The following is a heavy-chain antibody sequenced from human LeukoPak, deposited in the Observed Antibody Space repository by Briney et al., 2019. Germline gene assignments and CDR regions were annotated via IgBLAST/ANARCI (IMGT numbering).Heavy chain of an antibody. CDR3: ARVRYCSSTSCFEAMDV. J-gene: IGHJ6*04. D-gene: IGHD2-2*01. CDR2: ISSSSSYI. CDR1: GFTFSSYS. V-gene: IGHV3-21*01. Sequence: GGSLRLSCAASGFTFSSYSMNWVRQAPGKGLEWVSSISSSSSYIYYADSVKGRFTISRDNAKNSLYLQMNSLRAEDTAVYYCARVRYCSSTSCFEAMDVWGKGTTVTVSS.